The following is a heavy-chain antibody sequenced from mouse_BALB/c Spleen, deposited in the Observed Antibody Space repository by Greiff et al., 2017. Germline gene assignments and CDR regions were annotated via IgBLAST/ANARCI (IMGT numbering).Heavy chain of an antibody. CDR3: TREGYGNYAWFAY. V-gene: IGHV1S81*02. D-gene: IGHD2-10*02. CDR2: INPSNGGT. CDR1: GYTFTSYY. J-gene: IGHJ3*01. Sequence: VHLVESGAELVKPGASVKLSCKASGYTFTSYYMYWVKQRPGQGLEWIGEINPSNGGTNFNEKFKSKATLTVDKSSSTAYMQLSSLTSEDSAVYYCTREGYGNYAWFAYWGQGTLVTVSA.